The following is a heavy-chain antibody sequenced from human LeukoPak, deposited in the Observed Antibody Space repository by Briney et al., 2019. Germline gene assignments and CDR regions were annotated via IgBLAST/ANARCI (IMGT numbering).Heavy chain of an antibody. CDR1: GFTFSSYG. CDR2: IWYDRSNK. Sequence: PGGSLRLSCAASGFTFSSYGMHWVRQAPGKGLEWVAVIWYDRSNKYYADSVKGRFTISRDNSKNTLYLQMNSLRAEDTAVYYCAREWELLAHAFDIWGQGTMVTVSS. V-gene: IGHV3-33*01. CDR3: AREWELLAHAFDI. J-gene: IGHJ3*02. D-gene: IGHD1-26*01.